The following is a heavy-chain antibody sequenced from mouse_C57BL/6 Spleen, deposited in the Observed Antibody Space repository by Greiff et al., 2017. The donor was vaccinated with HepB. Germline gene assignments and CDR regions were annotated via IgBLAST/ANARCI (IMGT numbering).Heavy chain of an antibody. CDR3: AREGVYYGSFYWYFDV. CDR1: GYSITSGYY. V-gene: IGHV3-6*01. J-gene: IGHJ1*03. Sequence: ESGPGLVKPSQSLSLTCSVTGYSITSGYYWNWIRQFPGNKLEWMGYISYDGSNNYNPSLKNRISITRDTSKNQFFLKLNSVTTEDTATYYCAREGVYYGSFYWYFDVWGTGTTVTVSS. CDR2: ISYDGSN. D-gene: IGHD1-1*01.